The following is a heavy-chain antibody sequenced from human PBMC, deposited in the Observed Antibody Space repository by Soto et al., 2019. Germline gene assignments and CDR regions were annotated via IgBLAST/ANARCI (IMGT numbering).Heavy chain of an antibody. J-gene: IGHJ5*02. CDR3: ARVGYCSSTSCYGGWFDP. CDR2: IYHGGST. D-gene: IGHD2-2*01. CDR1: GGSISSGGYS. Sequence: QLQLQESGSGLVKPSQTLSLTCAVSGGSISSGGYSWSWIRQPPGKGLEWIGYIYHGGSTYYNPSLKSRVTISVDRSKNQFSLKLSSVTAADTAVYYCARVGYCSSTSCYGGWFDPWGQGTLVTVSS. V-gene: IGHV4-30-2*01.